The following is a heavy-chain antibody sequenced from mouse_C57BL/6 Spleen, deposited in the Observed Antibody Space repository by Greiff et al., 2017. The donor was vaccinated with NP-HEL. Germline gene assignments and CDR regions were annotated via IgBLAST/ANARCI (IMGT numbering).Heavy chain of an antibody. J-gene: IGHJ2*01. V-gene: IGHV1-64*01. CDR3: ASPLYGSGLGY. Sequence: QVQLQQSGAELVKPGASVKLSCKASGYTFTSYWMHWVKQRPGQGLEWIGMIHPNSGSTNYNEKFKSKATLTVDKSSSTAYMQLSSLTSEDSAVYSCASPLYGSGLGYWGKGTTLTVAS. D-gene: IGHD1-1*01. CDR1: GYTFTSYW. CDR2: IHPNSGST.